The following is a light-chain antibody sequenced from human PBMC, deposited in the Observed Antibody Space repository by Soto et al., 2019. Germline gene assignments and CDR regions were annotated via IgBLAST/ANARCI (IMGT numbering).Light chain of an antibody. CDR1: QIIGSY. V-gene: IGKV1-39*01. CDR2: AAS. Sequence: DIQMTQSPSSLSASVGDRLTITCRASQIIGSYLNWYQQKPGKAPKLLIYAASSLQSGVPSRFSGSGSGTDFTLTISSLQPEDFAIYYCQQSYSTPYTFGQGTKLEIK. J-gene: IGKJ2*01. CDR3: QQSYSTPYT.